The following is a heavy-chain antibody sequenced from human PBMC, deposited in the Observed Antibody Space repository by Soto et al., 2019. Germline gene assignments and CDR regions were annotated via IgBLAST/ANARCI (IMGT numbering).Heavy chain of an antibody. V-gene: IGHV4-34*01. J-gene: IGHJ2*01. D-gene: IGHD6-6*01. CDR1: GGSYSGYY. Sequence: SETLSLTRAVYGGSYSGYYRSWIRQPPWKGLEWIGEINHSGSTNYNPSLKSRVTISVDTSKNQFSPKLSSVTAADTAVYYCGRGREQLSDWYFYLWGRGTLVTVSS. CDR2: INHSGST. CDR3: GRGREQLSDWYFYL.